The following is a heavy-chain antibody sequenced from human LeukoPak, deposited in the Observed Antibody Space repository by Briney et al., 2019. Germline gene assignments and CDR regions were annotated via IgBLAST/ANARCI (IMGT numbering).Heavy chain of an antibody. CDR3: ARDPVGSYGGSRPFDI. CDR2: IYYSGST. V-gene: IGHV4-59*01. Sequence: TSETLSLTCTVSGGSISSYYWSWIRQPPGKGLEWIGYIYYSGSTNYNPSLKSRVTISVDTSKNQFSLKLSSVTAADTAVYYCARDPVGSYGGSRPFDIWGQGTMVTVSS. CDR1: GGSISSYY. J-gene: IGHJ3*02. D-gene: IGHD1-26*01.